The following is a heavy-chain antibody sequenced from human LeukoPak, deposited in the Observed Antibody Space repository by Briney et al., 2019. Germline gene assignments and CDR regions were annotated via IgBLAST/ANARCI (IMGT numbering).Heavy chain of an antibody. V-gene: IGHV1-8*01. Sequence: ASVKVSCKASGYTFTTYDINWVRQAAGQGLEWMGYMNPNSGNAGYAQKFQGRLTMTRDTPISTAYMELSSLRSEDTAVYYCARELRSDSHWGQGTLVTVSS. CDR2: MNPNSGNA. CDR1: GYTFTTYD. J-gene: IGHJ4*02. CDR3: ARELRSDSH.